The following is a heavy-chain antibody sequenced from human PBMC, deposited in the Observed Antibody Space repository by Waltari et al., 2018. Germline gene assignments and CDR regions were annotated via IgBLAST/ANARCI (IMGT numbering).Heavy chain of an antibody. V-gene: IGHV3-7*04. CDR2: IKEDGSES. CDR1: GFPFSSHW. CDR3: ARADYGGTADYDY. D-gene: IGHD4-17*01. Sequence: EVQLVESGGGLVQPGGSLRLACAAPGFPFSSHWMTWVRQAPGKGLEWLANIKEDGSESYYGDSVKGRFTISRDNTKNSLYLQMNSLRVEDTAVYYCARADYGGTADYDYWGQGTQVTVSS. J-gene: IGHJ4*02.